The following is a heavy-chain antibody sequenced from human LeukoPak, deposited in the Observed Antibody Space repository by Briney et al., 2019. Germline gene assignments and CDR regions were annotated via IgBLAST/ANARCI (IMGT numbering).Heavy chain of an antibody. V-gene: IGHV3-48*03. CDR1: GFTFSSYE. Sequence: PGGSLRLSCAPSGFTFSSYEVNWVRQAPGKGLEWVSYISSSGSTIYLADSVRGRFTISRDNAKDSLYLQMNSLRAEDTAVYYWARTTGASSYGMDVWGQGTTVTVSS. CDR3: ARTTGASSYGMDV. J-gene: IGHJ6*02. D-gene: IGHD1-14*01. CDR2: ISSSGSTI.